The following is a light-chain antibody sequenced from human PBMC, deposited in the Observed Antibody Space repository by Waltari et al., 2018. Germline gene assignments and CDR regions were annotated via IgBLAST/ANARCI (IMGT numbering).Light chain of an antibody. Sequence: IVLTQSPGTLSLSPGERATLSCRASQSVSSSSLAWYQQRPGQAPRLLIYGASTRATGIPDRFSGSGSGTDFTLTISRLEPEDFAVYYCQQFVSSPLTFGGGTKVEIK. CDR2: GAS. CDR3: QQFVSSPLT. V-gene: IGKV3-20*01. J-gene: IGKJ4*01. CDR1: QSVSSSS.